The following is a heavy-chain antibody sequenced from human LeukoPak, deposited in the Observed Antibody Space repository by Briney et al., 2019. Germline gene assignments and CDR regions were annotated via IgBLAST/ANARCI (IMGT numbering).Heavy chain of an antibody. CDR3: ARDNWSYDTDAFDI. Sequence: SETLSLTCTVSGGSISSYYWSWIRQPAGKGLEWIGRFYTGGNTIYNPSLKSRVTMSVDTSKNQFSLRLSSVTAVDTAVYYCARDNWSYDTDAFDIWGQGTMVTVSS. J-gene: IGHJ3*02. D-gene: IGHD1-26*01. CDR2: FYTGGNT. CDR1: GGSISSYY. V-gene: IGHV4-4*07.